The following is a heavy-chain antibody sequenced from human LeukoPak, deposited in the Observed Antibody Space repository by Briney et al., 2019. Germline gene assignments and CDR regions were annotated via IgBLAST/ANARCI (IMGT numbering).Heavy chain of an antibody. J-gene: IGHJ4*02. CDR1: GFTFSSYG. CDR3: ARDLTMKVATSGY. CDR2: ISYDGSNK. V-gene: IGHV3-30*03. Sequence: PGGSLRLSCAASGFTFSSYGMHWVRQAPGKGLEWVAVISYDGSNKYYADSVKGRFTISRDNSKNTLYLQMNSLRAEDTAVYYCARDLTMKVATSGYWGQGTLVTVSS. D-gene: IGHD5-12*01.